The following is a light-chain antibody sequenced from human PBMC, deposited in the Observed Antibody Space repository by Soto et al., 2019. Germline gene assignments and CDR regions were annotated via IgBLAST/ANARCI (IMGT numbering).Light chain of an antibody. J-gene: IGLJ1*01. CDR2: AVT. Sequence: QSVLTQPASVSGSPGQSITISCTGTSSDVGGYNYVSWYQQHPGKAPSLMIYAVTDRPSGVSSRFSGSKSGNTASLTISGLQAEDEADYYCSSYTSSSTLFGTGTRSPS. CDR3: SSYTSSSTL. CDR1: SSDVGGYNY. V-gene: IGLV2-14*01.